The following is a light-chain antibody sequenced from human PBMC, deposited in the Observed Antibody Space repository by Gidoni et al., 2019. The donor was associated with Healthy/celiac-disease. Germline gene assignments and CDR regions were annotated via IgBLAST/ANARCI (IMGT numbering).Light chain of an antibody. CDR2: DVN. Sequence: QSALTQPPSASRSPGQSVTISCTGTSADLDYYNSVSWYQQHPGKAPKLVIYDVNKRPSGVPDRFSGSKSGNTASLTVSGLQAEDEAEYYCSSYAGGNNFVFGSGTKVTVL. J-gene: IGLJ1*01. V-gene: IGLV2-8*02. CDR1: SADLDYYNS. CDR3: SSYAGGNNFV.